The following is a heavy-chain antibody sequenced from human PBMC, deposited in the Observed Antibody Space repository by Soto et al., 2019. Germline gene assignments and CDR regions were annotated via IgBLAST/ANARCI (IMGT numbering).Heavy chain of an antibody. Sequence: GGSLRLSCSASGFTFSSYAMHWVRQAPGKGLEYVSAISSNGGSTYYADSVKGRFTISRDNSKNTLYLQMNSLRAEDTAIYHCATYGDYWDGMDVWGQGTTVTVSS. CDR1: GFTFSSYA. V-gene: IGHV3-64*04. CDR2: ISSNGGST. J-gene: IGHJ6*02. D-gene: IGHD4-17*01. CDR3: ATYGDYWDGMDV.